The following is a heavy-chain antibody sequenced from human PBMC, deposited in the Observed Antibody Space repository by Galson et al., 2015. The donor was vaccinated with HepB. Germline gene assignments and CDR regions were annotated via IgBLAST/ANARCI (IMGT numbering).Heavy chain of an antibody. V-gene: IGHV1-69*13. CDR1: GGTFSSYA. Sequence: SVKVSCKASGGTFSSYAISWVRQAPGQGLEWMGGIIPIFGTANYAQKFQGRVTITADESTSTAYMELSSLRSEDTAVYYCARPTVVTGAFDYWGQGTLVTVSS. CDR3: ARPTVVTGAFDY. D-gene: IGHD4-23*01. CDR2: IIPIFGTA. J-gene: IGHJ4*02.